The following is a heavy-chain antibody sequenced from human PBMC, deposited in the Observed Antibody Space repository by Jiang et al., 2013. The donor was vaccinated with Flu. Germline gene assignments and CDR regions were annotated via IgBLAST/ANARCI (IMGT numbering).Heavy chain of an antibody. V-gene: IGHV4-59*08. CDR1: STYMSSYY. J-gene: IGHJ5*02. CDR2: IYHNGDT. CDR3: ARHGWYSSHWLLDL. D-gene: IGHD6-19*01. Sequence: KPSETLSLNCTVSSTYMSSYYWSWIRQSPGKRLEWIGFIYHNGDTKYSPSLASRVSISVDMSKKQFSLNLRSVTAADTAVYYCARHGWYSSHWLLDLWGQGNPGHRLL.